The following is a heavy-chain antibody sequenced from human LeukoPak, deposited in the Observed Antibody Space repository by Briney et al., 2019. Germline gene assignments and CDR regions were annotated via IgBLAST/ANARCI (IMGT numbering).Heavy chain of an antibody. CDR3: SRWQVYHYFDY. CDR1: GVTFTNYA. J-gene: IGHJ4*02. CDR2: ISASGVST. Sequence: GGSLRLSCEASGVTFTNYAMSWVRQAPGKGLEWVSSISASGVSTYYADSVKGRFTISRDNSKNTQYLQMNTLRAEDTAVYYCSRWQVYHYFDYWGQGTLVTVSS. D-gene: IGHD6-19*01. V-gene: IGHV3-23*01.